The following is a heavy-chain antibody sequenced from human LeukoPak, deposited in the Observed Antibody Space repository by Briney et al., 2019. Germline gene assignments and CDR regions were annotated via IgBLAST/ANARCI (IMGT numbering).Heavy chain of an antibody. D-gene: IGHD5-12*01. CDR3: ASHSGYDSGYFDY. CDR1: GGSFSGYY. V-gene: IGHV4-34*01. CDR2: INHSGST. Sequence: SETLSLTCAVYGGSFSGYYWSWIRQPPGKGLEWIGEINHSGSTNYNPSLKSRVTISVDTSKNQFSLKLSSVTAADTAVYYCASHSGYDSGYFDYWGQGTLVTVSS. J-gene: IGHJ4*02.